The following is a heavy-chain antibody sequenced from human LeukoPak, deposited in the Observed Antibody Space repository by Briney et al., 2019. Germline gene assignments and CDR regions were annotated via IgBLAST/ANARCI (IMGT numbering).Heavy chain of an antibody. CDR2: IKQDGSEK. CDR1: GFTFSSYW. CDR3: ARGLAAAGTPFDYYYGMDV. D-gene: IGHD6-13*01. V-gene: IGHV3-7*03. J-gene: IGHJ6*04. Sequence: PGGSLRFSCAASGFTFSSYWVSWVRQAPGKGREWLANIKQDGSEKYYVDSVKGRFTISRDNAKNSLYLQMNSLRAEDTAVYYCARGLAAAGTPFDYYYGMDVWGKGTTVTVSS.